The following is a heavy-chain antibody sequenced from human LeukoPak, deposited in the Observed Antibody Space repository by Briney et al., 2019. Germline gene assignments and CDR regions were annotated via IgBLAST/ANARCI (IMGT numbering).Heavy chain of an antibody. V-gene: IGHV4-4*07. CDR3: ARGPESSGYYTFDF. J-gene: IGHJ4*02. CDR2: IYISGST. Sequence: KPSETLSLTCTVSGASISSFYWRWIRQPAGKGLEWIGRIYISGSTNYNPSHKSRVTMSLDTPKNQFSLKLTSVTAADTAVYYCARGPESSGYYTFDFWGQGTLVTVSS. CDR1: GASISSFY. D-gene: IGHD3-22*01.